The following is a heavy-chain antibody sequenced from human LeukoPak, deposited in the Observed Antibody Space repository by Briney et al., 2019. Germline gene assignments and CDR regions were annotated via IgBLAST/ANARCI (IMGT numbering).Heavy chain of an antibody. J-gene: IGHJ4*02. Sequence: GGSLRLSCAASGFTFSSYAMSWVRQAPGKGLECVSTISGSGGGTYYADSVKGRFTISRDNSENTLYLQMNSLRAEDTAVYYCAKEVVATGYFDYWGQGTLVTVSS. CDR1: GFTFSSYA. V-gene: IGHV3-23*01. CDR2: ISGSGGGT. D-gene: IGHD2-15*01. CDR3: AKEVVATGYFDY.